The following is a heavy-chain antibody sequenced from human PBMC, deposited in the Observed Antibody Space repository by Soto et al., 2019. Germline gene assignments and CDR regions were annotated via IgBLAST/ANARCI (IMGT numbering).Heavy chain of an antibody. D-gene: IGHD3-22*01. Sequence: SETLSLTCSVSGGSITSYYWSWIRQPPGKGLEWIAYFYYSRSTSYNPSLKRRVSISLDTSKNQFSLKLSSVTAADTAVYYCARTYDGSGPNSGGYGFDIWGQGTMVTVS. CDR2: FYYSRST. J-gene: IGHJ3*02. V-gene: IGHV4-59*01. CDR1: GGSITSYY. CDR3: ARTYDGSGPNSGGYGFDI.